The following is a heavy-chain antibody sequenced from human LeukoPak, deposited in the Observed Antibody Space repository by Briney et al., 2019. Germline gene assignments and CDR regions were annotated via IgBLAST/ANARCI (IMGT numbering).Heavy chain of an antibody. Sequence: PGGSLRLSCAASGFTFSSYAMSWVRQAPGEGLEWVSAISGSGGSTYYADSVKGRFTISRDNSKNTLYLQMNSLRAEDTAVYYCAKDLRAARRGFDYWGQGTLVTVSS. D-gene: IGHD6-6*01. CDR1: GFTFSSYA. J-gene: IGHJ4*02. CDR2: ISGSGGST. CDR3: AKDLRAARRGFDY. V-gene: IGHV3-23*01.